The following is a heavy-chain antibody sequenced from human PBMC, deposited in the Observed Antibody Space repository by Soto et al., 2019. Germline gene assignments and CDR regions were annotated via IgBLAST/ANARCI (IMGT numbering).Heavy chain of an antibody. V-gene: IGHV3-15*07. CDR3: ATDPLDVDGKGS. D-gene: IGHD3-3*01. CDR1: GFTFSNAW. J-gene: IGHJ5*02. Sequence: EVQLVESGGGLVKPGGCLRLSCAASGFTFSNAWMNWVRQAPGKGLEWVGRIKGKTDGGTTDYAAPVKGRFPISRDDSNNTRYLHMNSLKTEDPAVYYCATDPLDVDGKGSWSQASLVTVSS. CDR2: IKGKTDGGTT.